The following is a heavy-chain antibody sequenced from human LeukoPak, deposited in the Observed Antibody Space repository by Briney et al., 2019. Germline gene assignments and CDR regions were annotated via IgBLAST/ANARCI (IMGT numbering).Heavy chain of an antibody. CDR2: IRYDGSNK. CDR3: AKDPAMTTVVTSGY. J-gene: IGHJ4*02. CDR1: GFTFSSYG. Sequence: GGSLRLSCAASGFTFSSYGMHWVRQAPGKGLEWVAFIRYDGSNKYYADSVKGRFTISRDNSKNTLYPQMNSLRAEDTAVYYCAKDPAMTTVVTSGYWGQGTLVTVSS. V-gene: IGHV3-30*02. D-gene: IGHD4-23*01.